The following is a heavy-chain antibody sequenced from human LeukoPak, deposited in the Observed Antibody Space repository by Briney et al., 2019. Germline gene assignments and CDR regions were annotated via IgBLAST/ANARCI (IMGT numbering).Heavy chain of an antibody. CDR2: ISSSGSTI. CDR1: GFTFSDYY. Sequence: PGGSLRLSCAASGFTFSDYYMSWIRQAPGKGLEWVSYISSSGSTIYYADSVKGRFTISRDNAKNSLYLQMNSLRAEDTAVYYCARVPIYSSGWYSYYYYGMDVWGQGTTVTVSS. J-gene: IGHJ6*02. CDR3: ARVPIYSSGWYSYYYYGMDV. D-gene: IGHD6-13*01. V-gene: IGHV3-11*01.